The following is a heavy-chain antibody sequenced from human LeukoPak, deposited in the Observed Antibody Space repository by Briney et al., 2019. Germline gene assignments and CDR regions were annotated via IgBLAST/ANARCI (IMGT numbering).Heavy chain of an antibody. Sequence: ASVKVSCKASGYTFTSYGISWVRQAPGQGLEWMGWISAYNGNTNYAQKLQGRVTMTTDTSTSTAYMELRSLRSDDPAVYYCARGIVVVPAAPPGVYYFDYWGQGTLVTVSS. V-gene: IGHV1-18*04. D-gene: IGHD2-2*01. J-gene: IGHJ4*02. CDR1: GYTFTSYG. CDR3: ARGIVVVPAAPPGVYYFDY. CDR2: ISAYNGNT.